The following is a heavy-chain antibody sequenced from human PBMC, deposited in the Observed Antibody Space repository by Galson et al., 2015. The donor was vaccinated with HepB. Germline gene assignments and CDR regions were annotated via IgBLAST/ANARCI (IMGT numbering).Heavy chain of an antibody. Sequence: SPRLSCAASGFSFSNYAMSWVRQASGKGLEWVSGISGSGGNTYYADSAKGRFTISRDSSKNTLFLQMNSLRAEDTAVYYCASGGSGKLRYYFDYWGQGTLVTVSS. V-gene: IGHV3-23*01. CDR3: ASGGSGKLRYYFDY. J-gene: IGHJ4*02. D-gene: IGHD3-16*01. CDR2: ISGSGGNT. CDR1: GFSFSNYA.